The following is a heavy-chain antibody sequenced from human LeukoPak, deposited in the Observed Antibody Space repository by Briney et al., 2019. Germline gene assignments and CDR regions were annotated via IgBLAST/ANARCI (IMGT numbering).Heavy chain of an antibody. J-gene: IGHJ3*02. CDR1: GFTFSSYE. Sequence: GGSLRLSCAASGFTFSSYEFYWVRQAPGEGLWWVSYISSRSTTIKYADSVRGRFSISRDDARQSVYLQMNSLRAEDTAIYYCGASRQYVGAFDIWGQGTLVTVSS. CDR3: GASRQYVGAFDI. V-gene: IGHV3-48*03. CDR2: ISSRSTTI. D-gene: IGHD3-16*01.